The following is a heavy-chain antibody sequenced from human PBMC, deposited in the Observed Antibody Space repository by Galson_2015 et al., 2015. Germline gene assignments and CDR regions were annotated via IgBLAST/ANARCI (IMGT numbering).Heavy chain of an antibody. Sequence: SLRLSCAASGFSFSSFEMNWVRQAPGKGLEWVSYISSSGSTIYYADSVKGRFTISRDNAKNSLYLQMNSLRAKDTAVYYCARDRGDTAMDYYYYYYIDVWGKGTTVTVSS. CDR2: ISSSGSTI. CDR1: GFSFSSFE. CDR3: ARDRGDTAMDYYYYYYIDV. J-gene: IGHJ6*03. V-gene: IGHV3-48*03. D-gene: IGHD5-18*01.